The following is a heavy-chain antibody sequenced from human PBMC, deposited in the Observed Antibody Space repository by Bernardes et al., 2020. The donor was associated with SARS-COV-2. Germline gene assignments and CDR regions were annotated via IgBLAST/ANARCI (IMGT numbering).Heavy chain of an antibody. CDR1: GFNFSSYA. CDR3: ARILRDNGFGSGYYDL. J-gene: IGHJ2*01. D-gene: IGHD4-17*01. Sequence: GGSLRLSCAASGFNFSSYAMNWVRQAPGKGLQWVSSITASTTYIQYTDSVEGRFTVSRDNAKNSLYLEMTSLRAEDTAIYYCARILRDNGFGSGYYDLWGRGTLVTGSS. V-gene: IGHV3-21*01. CDR2: ITASTTYI.